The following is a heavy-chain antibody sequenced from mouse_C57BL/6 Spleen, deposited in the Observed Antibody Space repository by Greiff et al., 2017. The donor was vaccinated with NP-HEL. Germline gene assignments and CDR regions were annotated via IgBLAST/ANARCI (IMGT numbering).Heavy chain of an antibody. CDR3: ARGGHGFAY. Sequence: EVQLQQSGPGLVKPSQSLSLTCSVTGYSITSGYYWNWIRQFPGNKLEWMGYISYDGSNNYNPSLKNRISITRDTSKNQFFLKLNSVTTEDTATYYCARGGHGFAYWGQGTLVTVSA. CDR2: ISYDGSN. D-gene: IGHD3-3*01. V-gene: IGHV3-6*01. CDR1: GYSITSGYY. J-gene: IGHJ3*01.